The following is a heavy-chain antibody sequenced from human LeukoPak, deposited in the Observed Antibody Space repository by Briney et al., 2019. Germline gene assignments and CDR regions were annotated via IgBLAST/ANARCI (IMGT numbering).Heavy chain of an antibody. V-gene: IGHV4-59*01. CDR2: IYYSGST. CDR3: AREVVSTLGPLLDY. D-gene: IGHD2-8*02. J-gene: IGHJ4*02. Sequence: SETLSLTCTVSGGSISSYYWSWIRQPPGKGLEWIGYIYYSGSTNYNPSLKSRVTISVDTSKNQFSLKLSSVTAADTAVYYCAREVVSTLGPLLDYWGQGTLVTVSS. CDR1: GGSISSYY.